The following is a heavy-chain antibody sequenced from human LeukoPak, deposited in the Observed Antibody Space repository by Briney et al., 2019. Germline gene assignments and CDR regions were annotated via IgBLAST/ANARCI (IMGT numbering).Heavy chain of an antibody. D-gene: IGHD4-17*01. CDR1: GGTFSSYA. CDR2: IIPIFGTA. Sequence: SVKVSCKASGGTFSSYAISWVRQAPGQGLEWMGGIIPIFGTANYAQKFQGRVTITADESTSTAYMELSSLRSEDTAVYYCAREGTLTTVKNYFDYWGQGTLVTVSS. CDR3: AREGTLTTVKNYFDY. J-gene: IGHJ4*02. V-gene: IGHV1-69*01.